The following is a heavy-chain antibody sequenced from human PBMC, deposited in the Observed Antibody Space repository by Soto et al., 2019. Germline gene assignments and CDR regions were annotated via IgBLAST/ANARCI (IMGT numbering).Heavy chain of an antibody. CDR2: ISWNSGSI. CDR3: AKADSYDSSLDY. Sequence: PGGSLRLSCAASGFTFDDYAMHWVRQAPGKGLEWVSGISWNSGSIGYADSVKGRFTISRDNAKNSLYLQMNSLRAEDTALYYCAKADSYDSSLDYWGQGTLVTVSS. V-gene: IGHV3-9*01. J-gene: IGHJ4*02. CDR1: GFTFDDYA. D-gene: IGHD3-22*01.